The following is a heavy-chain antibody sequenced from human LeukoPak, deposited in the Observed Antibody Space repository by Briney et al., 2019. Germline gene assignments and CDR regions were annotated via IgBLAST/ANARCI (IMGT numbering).Heavy chain of an antibody. D-gene: IGHD5-24*01. Sequence: GGSLRLSCTASGFTFRTYAMNWVRQAPGKVLEWLSGISGSGNGTYYADSVKGRFIISRDNSKNMVYLQMNSLTVEDTATYYCAKRTMSAFDSWGQGTLLIVSS. CDR3: AKRTMSAFDS. J-gene: IGHJ4*02. V-gene: IGHV3-23*01. CDR2: ISGSGNGT. CDR1: GFTFRTYA.